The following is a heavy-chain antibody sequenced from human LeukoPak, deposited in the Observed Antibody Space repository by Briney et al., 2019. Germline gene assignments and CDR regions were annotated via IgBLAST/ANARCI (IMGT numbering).Heavy chain of an antibody. CDR2: IYLYGTT. D-gene: IGHD4-17*01. Sequence: SETLSLTCSVSIGSISSSKWWSWVRQSPVKGLEWIGEIYLYGTTNYNPSFTSRVTMSVDRSRNQFSLKLTSVTAADTAVYYCARSWVYGEYAGDAFDIWGQGTMVTVSS. CDR1: IGSISSSKW. V-gene: IGHV4-4*02. J-gene: IGHJ3*02. CDR3: ARSWVYGEYAGDAFDI.